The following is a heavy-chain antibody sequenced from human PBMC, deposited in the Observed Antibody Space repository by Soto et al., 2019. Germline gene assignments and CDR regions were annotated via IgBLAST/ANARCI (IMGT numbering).Heavy chain of an antibody. J-gene: IGHJ4*02. V-gene: IGHV4-59*12. Sequence: SETLSLTCTVSGGSISSYYWSWIRQPPGKGLEWIGYIYYSGSTNYNPSLKSRVTISVDKSKNHFSLKLSSVTAADTAVYYCARSEATVLDYWGQGTLVTVS. CDR1: GGSISSYY. CDR2: IYYSGST. D-gene: IGHD4-17*01. CDR3: ARSEATVLDY.